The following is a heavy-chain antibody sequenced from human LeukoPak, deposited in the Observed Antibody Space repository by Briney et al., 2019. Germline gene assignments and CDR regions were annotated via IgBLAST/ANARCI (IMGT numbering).Heavy chain of an antibody. Sequence: SETLSLTCTVSGGSVSSGSYYWSWIRQPPGKGLEWIGYIYYSGSTNYNPSLKSRVTISVDTSKNQFSLKLSSVTAADTAVYYCARDRSNWFDPWGQGTLDTVSS. CDR2: IYYSGST. CDR3: ARDRSNWFDP. CDR1: GGSVSSGSYY. J-gene: IGHJ5*02. V-gene: IGHV4-61*01.